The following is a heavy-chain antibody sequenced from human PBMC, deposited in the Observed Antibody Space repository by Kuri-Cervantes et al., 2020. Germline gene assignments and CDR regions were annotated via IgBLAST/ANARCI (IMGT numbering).Heavy chain of an antibody. V-gene: IGHV3-74*01. CDR3: ARGWHYCTNGVCYNYYYYYMDV. Sequence: GGSLRLSCAASGFTFSSYWMHWVRQAPGKGLVWVSRINRDGSTTNYADSVKGRFTISRDNSKNTLYLQMGSLRAEDMAVYYCARGWHYCTNGVCYNYYYYYMDVWGKGTTVTVSS. CDR2: INRDGSTT. D-gene: IGHD2-8*01. J-gene: IGHJ6*03. CDR1: GFTFSSYW.